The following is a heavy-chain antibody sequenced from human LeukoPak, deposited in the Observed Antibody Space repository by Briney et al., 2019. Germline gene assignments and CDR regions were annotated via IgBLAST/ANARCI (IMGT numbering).Heavy chain of an antibody. V-gene: IGHV3-66*04. Sequence: GSLRLSCAASGFTVSSNYMNWVRQAPGKGLEWVSVIYSGGSTYYADSVKGRFTISRDNSKNTLYLQMNSLRAEDTAVYYCARQGHYDFWSGYRLDYWGQGTLVTVSS. CDR3: ARQGHYDFWSGYRLDY. CDR2: IYSGGST. D-gene: IGHD3-3*01. J-gene: IGHJ4*02. CDR1: GFTVSSNY.